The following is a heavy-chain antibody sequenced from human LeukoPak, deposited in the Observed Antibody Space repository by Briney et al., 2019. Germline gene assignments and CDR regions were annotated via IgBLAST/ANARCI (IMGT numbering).Heavy chain of an antibody. D-gene: IGHD5-18*01. Sequence: GASVKVSCKASGGTFSSYAISWVRQAPGQGLEWMGRIIPILGIANYAQKFQGRVMITADKSTSTAYMELSSLRSEDTAVYYCARAPSGYSYGPPSKYYFDYWGQGTLVTVSS. CDR2: IIPILGIA. J-gene: IGHJ4*02. CDR3: ARAPSGYSYGPPSKYYFDY. CDR1: GGTFSSYA. V-gene: IGHV1-69*04.